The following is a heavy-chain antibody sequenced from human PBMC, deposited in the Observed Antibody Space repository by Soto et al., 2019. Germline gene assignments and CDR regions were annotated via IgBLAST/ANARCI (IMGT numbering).Heavy chain of an antibody. V-gene: IGHV3-23*01. D-gene: IGHD6-19*01. CDR3: GTWGSYSSGWYYFDY. CDR1: GFTFSSYA. Sequence: EVQLLESGGGLVQPGGSLRLSCAASGFTFSSYAMSWVRQAPGKGLEWVSAISGSGGSTYYADSVKGRFTISRDNSKNTLYLQMNSLRAEDTAVYHCGTWGSYSSGWYYFDYWGQGTLVTVSS. J-gene: IGHJ4*02. CDR2: ISGSGGST.